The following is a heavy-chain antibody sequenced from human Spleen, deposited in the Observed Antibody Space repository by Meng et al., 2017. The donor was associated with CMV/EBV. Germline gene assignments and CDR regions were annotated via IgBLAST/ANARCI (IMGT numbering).Heavy chain of an antibody. CDR1: GFSLSTSGVG. Sequence: SGPTLVKPTQTLTLTCTFSGFSLSTSGVGVGWIRQPPGKALEWLALIYWNDDRRYSPSLKSRLTITKDTSKNQVVLTMTNMDPVDTATYYCAHESLWFGYIDYWGQGTLVTVSS. V-gene: IGHV2-5*01. J-gene: IGHJ4*02. CDR2: IYWNDDR. D-gene: IGHD3-10*01. CDR3: AHESLWFGYIDY.